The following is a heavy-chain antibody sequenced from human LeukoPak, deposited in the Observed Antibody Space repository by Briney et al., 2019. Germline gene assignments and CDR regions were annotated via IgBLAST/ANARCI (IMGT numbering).Heavy chain of an antibody. J-gene: IGHJ4*02. Sequence: SETLSLTCNIYGGSFSGYYWSWIRQPPGKGLEWIGEINHSGSTNYNPSLKSRVTISVDTSKNQFSLNLSSVTAADTAVYYCARAWIQLWSPIHFDYWGQGSLVTVSS. CDR3: ARAWIQLWSPIHFDY. V-gene: IGHV4-34*01. CDR1: GGSFSGYY. CDR2: INHSGST. D-gene: IGHD5-18*01.